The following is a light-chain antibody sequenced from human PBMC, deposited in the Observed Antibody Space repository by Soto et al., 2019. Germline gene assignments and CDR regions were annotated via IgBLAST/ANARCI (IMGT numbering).Light chain of an antibody. Sequence: QSALTQPPSASGSPGQSVTISCTGTSSDVGDYNFVSWYQQHPGKAPKLMIYEVSERPSGVPDRFSGSKSGNTASLTVSGLQAEDEADYYCSSFSGSNNYVVGTGTKVTVL. J-gene: IGLJ1*01. CDR1: SSDVGDYNF. CDR3: SSFSGSNNYV. V-gene: IGLV2-8*01. CDR2: EVS.